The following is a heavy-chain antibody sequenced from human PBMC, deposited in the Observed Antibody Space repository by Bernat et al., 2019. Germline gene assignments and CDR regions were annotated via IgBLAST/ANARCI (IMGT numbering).Heavy chain of an antibody. CDR2: ISYDGSNK. CDR1: GFTFSSYA. CDR3: AGGSRIRNYYYSGMDV. D-gene: IGHD2-21*01. J-gene: IGHJ6*02. V-gene: IGHV3-30-3*01. Sequence: QVQLVESGGGVVQPGRSLRLSCAASGFTFSSYAMHWVRQAPGKGLVWVAVISYDGSNKYYADSVKGRFTISRDNSKNTLYLQMNSLRAEDTAVYYCAGGSRIRNYYYSGMDVWGQGTTVTVSS.